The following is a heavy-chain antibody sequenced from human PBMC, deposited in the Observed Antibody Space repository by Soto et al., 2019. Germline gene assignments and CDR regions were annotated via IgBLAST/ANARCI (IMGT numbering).Heavy chain of an antibody. V-gene: IGHV3-33*01. CDR3: ARDSKYSPGVHDY. J-gene: IGHJ4*02. CDR1: GFTFSSYG. D-gene: IGHD1-26*01. CDR2: IWYDGSNK. Sequence: QVQLVESGGGVVQPGRSLRLSCAASGFTFSSYGMHWVRQAPGKGLEWVAVIWYDGSNKYYADSVKGRFTISRDNSKNTLYLQMNSLRAEGTAVYYCARDSKYSPGVHDYWGQGTLVTVSS.